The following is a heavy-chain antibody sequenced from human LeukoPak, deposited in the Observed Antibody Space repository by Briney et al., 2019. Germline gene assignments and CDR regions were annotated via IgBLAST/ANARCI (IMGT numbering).Heavy chain of an antibody. CDR1: GFTFSDYY. J-gene: IGHJ4*02. D-gene: IGHD2-15*01. CDR2: IKNKVDGETR. CDR3: TTRGGLGY. Sequence: GGSLRLSCAASGFTFSDYYMSWIRQAPGKGLEWVGRIKNKVDGETRDYAAPVKGRFTISRDDSKNTAYLQMNSLKTEDTAVYYCTTRGGLGYWGQGTLVTVSS. V-gene: IGHV3-15*01.